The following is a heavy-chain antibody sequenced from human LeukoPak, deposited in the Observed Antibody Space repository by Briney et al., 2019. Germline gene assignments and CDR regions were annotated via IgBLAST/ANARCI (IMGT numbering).Heavy chain of an antibody. CDR2: IYSGGTT. CDR3: ARDRRDYHGTGDY. D-gene: IGHD5-24*01. CDR1: GFTVSSNY. V-gene: IGHV3-53*01. Sequence: PGGSLRLSCAASGFTVSSNYMSWVRQALGKGLEWVSVIYSGGTTYYADSVKGRFTISRDNSKNTLYLQMNSLRAEDTAVYYCARDRRDYHGTGDYWGQGTLVTVSS. J-gene: IGHJ4*02.